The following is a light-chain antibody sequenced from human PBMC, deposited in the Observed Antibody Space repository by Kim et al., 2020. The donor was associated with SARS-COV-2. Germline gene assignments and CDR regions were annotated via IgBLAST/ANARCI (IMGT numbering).Light chain of an antibody. CDR2: YDS. Sequence: APGKTARITCGGNNIGSKSVHWYQQKPGQAPVLVIYYDSDRPSGIPERFSGSNSGNTSTLTISRVEAGDEADYYCQMWDSSSDRVVFGGGTQLTVL. CDR3: QMWDSSSDRVV. V-gene: IGLV3-21*04. CDR1: NIGSKS. J-gene: IGLJ2*01.